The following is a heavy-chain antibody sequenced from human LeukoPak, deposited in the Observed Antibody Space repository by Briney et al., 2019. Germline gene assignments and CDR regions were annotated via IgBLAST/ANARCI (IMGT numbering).Heavy chain of an antibody. CDR1: GGSISSGGYY. J-gene: IGHJ4*02. CDR3: ARGGGYDYYFDY. Sequence: SETLSLTCTVSGGSISSGGYYWSWIRQHPGKGLEWIGYIYYSGSTYYNPSLQSRVTISVDTSKNQFSLKLSSVTAADTAVYYCARGGGYDYYFDYWGQGTLVTVSS. V-gene: IGHV4-31*03. D-gene: IGHD5-12*01. CDR2: IYYSGST.